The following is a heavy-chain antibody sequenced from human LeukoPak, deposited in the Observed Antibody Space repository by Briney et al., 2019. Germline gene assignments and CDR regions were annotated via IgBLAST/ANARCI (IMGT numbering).Heavy chain of an antibody. CDR2: IVVGSGNT. V-gene: IGHV1-58*02. CDR1: GFTFTSSA. CDR3: AKVSRFFGGHFDY. J-gene: IGHJ4*02. Sequence: SVKVSCKASGFTFTSSAMQWVRQARGQRLEWIGWIVVGSGNTNYAQKFQERVTITRDMSTSTAYMELNSLRAEDTAIYYCAKVSRFFGGHFDYWGQGTLVTVSS. D-gene: IGHD3-16*01.